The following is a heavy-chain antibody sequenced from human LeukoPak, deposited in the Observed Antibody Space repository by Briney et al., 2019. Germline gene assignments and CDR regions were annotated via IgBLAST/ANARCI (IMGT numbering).Heavy chain of an antibody. J-gene: IGHJ4*02. Sequence: SETLSLTCTVSGGSVSSGSFYWSWIRQPPGKELEWIGYIYYSGSTNYNPSLKSRVTISVDTSKNQFSLKLSSVTAADTAVYYCARHSRLDKSSLSWADYWGQGTLVTVSS. D-gene: IGHD2-2*03. CDR1: GGSVSSGSFY. V-gene: IGHV4-61*01. CDR2: IYYSGST. CDR3: ARHSRLDKSSLSWADY.